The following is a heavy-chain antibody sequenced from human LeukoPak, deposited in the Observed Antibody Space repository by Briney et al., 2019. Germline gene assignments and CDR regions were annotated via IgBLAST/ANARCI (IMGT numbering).Heavy chain of an antibody. CDR3: ARQEIYYFDY. CDR2: IYYSGST. V-gene: IGHV4-30-4*01. CDR1: GGSISSGDSY. J-gene: IGHJ4*02. Sequence: SETLSLTCTVSGGSISSGDSYWSWIRQPPGKGLEWIGYIYYSGSTYYNPSLKSRVTISVDTSKNQFSLKLSSVTAADTAVYYCARQEIYYFDYWGQGTLVTVSS.